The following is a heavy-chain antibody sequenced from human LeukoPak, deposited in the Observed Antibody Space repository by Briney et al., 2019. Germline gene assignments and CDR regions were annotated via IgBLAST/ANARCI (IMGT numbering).Heavy chain of an antibody. CDR1: GYTFTSYG. Sequence: ASVKLSCKAFGYTFTSYGISWVRQAPGHGLEWMGWISAYNGNTNYAQKLQGRVTMTTDTSTSTAYMELRSLRSDDTAVYYCARRPGGWSIWFDPWGQGTLVTVSS. CDR2: ISAYNGNT. J-gene: IGHJ5*02. D-gene: IGHD6-19*01. V-gene: IGHV1-18*01. CDR3: ARRPGGWSIWFDP.